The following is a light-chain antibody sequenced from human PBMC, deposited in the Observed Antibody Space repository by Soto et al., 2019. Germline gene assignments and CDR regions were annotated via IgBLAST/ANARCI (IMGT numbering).Light chain of an antibody. J-gene: IGKJ2*01. CDR3: QQQGT. V-gene: IGKV3-20*01. CDR2: AAS. Sequence: EIVLTQSPGTLSLSPGERATLSCRASRSLSSSYVVWYQQKPGQAPRLLIYAASRRPTGIPDRFSGSGSATEYTLTISRLEPEDFAEYYCQQQGTFGQGTKLEIK. CDR1: RSLSSSY.